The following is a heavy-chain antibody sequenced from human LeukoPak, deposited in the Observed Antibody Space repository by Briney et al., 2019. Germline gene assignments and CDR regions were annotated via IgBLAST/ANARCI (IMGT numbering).Heavy chain of an antibody. CDR1: GGSISSSSYY. D-gene: IGHD4/OR15-4a*01. J-gene: IGHJ3*02. Sequence: SETLSLTCTVSGGSISSSSYYWGWIRQPPGKGLEWIGSIYYSGSTYYNPSLKSRVTISVDTSKNQFSLKLSSVTAADTAVYYCASTRGCRNAFDIWGQGTMVTVSS. V-gene: IGHV4-39*01. CDR3: ASTRGCRNAFDI. CDR2: IYYSGST.